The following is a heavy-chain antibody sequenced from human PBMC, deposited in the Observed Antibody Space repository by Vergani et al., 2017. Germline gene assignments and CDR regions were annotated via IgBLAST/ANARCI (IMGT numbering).Heavy chain of an antibody. D-gene: IGHD6-19*01. CDR3: TRHGRSGWAGYFQH. J-gene: IGHJ1*01. CDR1: GDSISTSSYA. Sequence: QMQLQESGPGLVKPSETLSLSCTVSGDSISTSSYAWGWIRQPPGKGLEWIGTIYYTGTTYYNEAHKSRVTISVDTSKNQFSLKLTSVTAADTAVYYCTRHGRSGWAGYFQHWGQGTLVTASS. CDR2: IYYTGTT. V-gene: IGHV4-39*01.